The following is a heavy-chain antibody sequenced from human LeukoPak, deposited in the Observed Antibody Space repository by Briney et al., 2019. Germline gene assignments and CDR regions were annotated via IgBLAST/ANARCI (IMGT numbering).Heavy chain of an antibody. V-gene: IGHV1-69*04. Sequence: SVKVSCKASGGTFSSHAISWVRQAPGQGLEWMGRIIPILGIANYAQKFQGRVTITADKSTSTAYMELSSLRSEDTAVYYCARDSGGYGMDVWGQGTTVTVSS. CDR3: ARDSGGYGMDV. J-gene: IGHJ6*02. D-gene: IGHD3-10*01. CDR2: IIPILGIA. CDR1: GGTFSSHA.